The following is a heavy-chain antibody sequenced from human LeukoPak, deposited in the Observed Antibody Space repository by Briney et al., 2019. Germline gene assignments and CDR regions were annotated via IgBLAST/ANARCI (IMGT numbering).Heavy chain of an antibody. CDR3: ETGGDGYTYYYYYMDV. V-gene: IGHV3-30*02. J-gene: IGHJ6*03. Sequence: GGSLRLSCAASGFNFSSYGMHWVRQAPGKGLEWVEFIRYDGSNKYYADSVKGRFTISRDNSKNTLYLQMNSLRAEDTGVYYCETGGDGYTYYYYYMDVWGKGTTVTVS. CDR2: IRYDGSNK. CDR1: GFNFSSYG. D-gene: IGHD5-18*01.